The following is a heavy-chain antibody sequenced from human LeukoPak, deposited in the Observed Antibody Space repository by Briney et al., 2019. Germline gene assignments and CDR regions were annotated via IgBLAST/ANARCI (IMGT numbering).Heavy chain of an antibody. V-gene: IGHV3-66*01. D-gene: IGHD6-13*01. CDR1: RFTVSSNY. Sequence: GGSLRLSCAASRFTVSSNYMSWVRQAPGKGLEWVSVIYSGGSTYYADSVKGRFTISRDNSNNTLYLQMNSLRAEDTAVYYCAKLPGYSSSWYRYYFDYWGQGTLVTVSS. CDR3: AKLPGYSSSWYRYYFDY. J-gene: IGHJ4*02. CDR2: IYSGGST.